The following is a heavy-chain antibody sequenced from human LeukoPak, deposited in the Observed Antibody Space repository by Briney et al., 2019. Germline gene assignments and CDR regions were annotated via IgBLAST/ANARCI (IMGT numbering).Heavy chain of an antibody. CDR2: ISSSGSTI. CDR3: ARFTDSSGYYYYYYYYMDV. J-gene: IGHJ6*03. Sequence: GESLRLSCAASGFTFSSYEMNWVRQAPGKGLEWVSYISSSGSTIYYADSVKGRFTISRDNAKNSLYLQMNSLRAEDTAVYYCARFTDSSGYYYYYYYYMDVWGKGTTVTISS. D-gene: IGHD3-22*01. V-gene: IGHV3-48*03. CDR1: GFTFSSYE.